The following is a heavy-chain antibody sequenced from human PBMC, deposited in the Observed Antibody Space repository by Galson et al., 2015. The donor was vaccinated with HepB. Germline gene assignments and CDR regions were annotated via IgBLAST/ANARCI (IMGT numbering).Heavy chain of an antibody. J-gene: IGHJ5*02. CDR3: TTWWLYGSGIIFA. Sequence: PGKGLEWVAIIGQDGTEKHYVASVRGRFTISRDNAKTSLFLQMDSLKTEDTAVYYCTTWWLYGSGIIFAWGQGALVTVSS. D-gene: IGHD3-10*01. CDR2: IGQDGTEK. V-gene: IGHV3-7*03.